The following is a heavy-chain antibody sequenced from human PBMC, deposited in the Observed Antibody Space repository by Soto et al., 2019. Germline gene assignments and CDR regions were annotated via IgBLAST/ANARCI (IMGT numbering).Heavy chain of an antibody. CDR1: EFTFSSYE. CDR2: ISSSGTTI. Sequence: GGSLRLSCVASEFTFSSYEMNWVRQAPGKGLEWVSYISSSGTTIYYTDSVKSRFTISRDNAKKSLYLQMNSLRAEDTAVYYCVRFGGAAAGPGDYWGQETLVTVSS. V-gene: IGHV3-48*03. D-gene: IGHD6-13*01. CDR3: VRFGGAAAGPGDY. J-gene: IGHJ4*02.